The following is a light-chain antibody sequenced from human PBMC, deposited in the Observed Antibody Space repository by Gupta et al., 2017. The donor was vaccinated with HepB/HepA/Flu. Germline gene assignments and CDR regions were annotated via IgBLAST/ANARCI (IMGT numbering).Light chain of an antibody. CDR3: QQLTSYPIT. Sequence: DIQLTQSPSFLSASVGDRVTITCRASQDISGYLGWYQQKPGKAPKLLIFAASTLQSGVASRFSGSGSGTEFTLTISSLQPEDFATYYCQQLTSYPITFGGGTKVDIK. CDR1: QDISGY. J-gene: IGKJ4*01. CDR2: AAS. V-gene: IGKV1-9*01.